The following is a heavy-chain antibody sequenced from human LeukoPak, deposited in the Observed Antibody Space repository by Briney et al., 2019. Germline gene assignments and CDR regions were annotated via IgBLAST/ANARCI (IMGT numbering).Heavy chain of an antibody. V-gene: IGHV3-21*01. Sequence: PGGSLRLSCAASGFTFSSYSMNWVRQAPGKGLEWVSSISSSSSYIYYADSVKGRFTISRDNAKNSLYLQMNSLRAEDTAAYYCARLLRSIAADDFDYWGQGTLVTVSS. J-gene: IGHJ4*02. CDR3: ARLLRSIAADDFDY. D-gene: IGHD6-25*01. CDR1: GFTFSSYS. CDR2: ISSSSSYI.